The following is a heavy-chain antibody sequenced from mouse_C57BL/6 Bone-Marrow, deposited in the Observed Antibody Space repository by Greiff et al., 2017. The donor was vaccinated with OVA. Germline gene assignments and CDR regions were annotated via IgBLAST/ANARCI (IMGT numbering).Heavy chain of an antibody. J-gene: IGHJ2*01. D-gene: IGHD2-1*01. CDR2: IFPGSGST. V-gene: IGHV1-75*01. Sequence: QVHVKQSGPELVKPGASVKISCKASGYTFTDYYINWVKQRPGQGLEWIGWIFPGSGSTYYNEKFKGKATLTVDKSSSTAYMLLSSLTSEDSAVYFCARRGYIYYGNPYFDYWGQGTTLTVSS. CDR1: GYTFTDYY. CDR3: ARRGYIYYGNPYFDY.